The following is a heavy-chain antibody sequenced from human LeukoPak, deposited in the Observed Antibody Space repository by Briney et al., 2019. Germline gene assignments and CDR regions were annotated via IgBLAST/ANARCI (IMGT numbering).Heavy chain of an antibody. D-gene: IGHD3-22*01. CDR1: GFTFSNAW. V-gene: IGHV3-15*01. J-gene: IGHJ6*03. CDR2: IKSKTDGGTT. Sequence: GGSLRLSCAASGFTFSNAWMSWVRQAPGKGLEWVGRIKSKTDGGTTDYAAPVKGRFTISRDDSKNTLYLQMNSLKTEDTAVYYCTTDTGSSGYYYYYYMDVWGKGTTVTVSS. CDR3: TTDTGSSGYYYYYYMDV.